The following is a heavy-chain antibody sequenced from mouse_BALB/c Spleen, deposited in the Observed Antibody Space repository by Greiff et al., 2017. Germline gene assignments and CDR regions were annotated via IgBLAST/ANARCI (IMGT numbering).Heavy chain of an antibody. J-gene: IGHJ4*01. CDR2: ISYSGST. D-gene: IGHD2-10*02. CDR1: GYSITSDYA. Sequence: EVMLVESGPGLVKPSQSLSLTCTVTGYSITSDYAWNWIRQFPGNKLEWMGYISYSGSTSYNPSLKSRISITRDTSKNQFFLQLNSVTTEDTATYYCARKKYGNYGYAMDYWGQGTSVTVSS. CDR3: ARKKYGNYGYAMDY. V-gene: IGHV3-2*02.